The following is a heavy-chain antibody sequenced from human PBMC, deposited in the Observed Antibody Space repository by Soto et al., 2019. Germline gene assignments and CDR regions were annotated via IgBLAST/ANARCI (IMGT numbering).Heavy chain of an antibody. Sequence: PGGSLRLSCAASGFTFSSYSMNWVRQAPGKGLEWVSYISSISSTLYYADSVKGRFTISRDNANNSLYLQMNSLRAEDTALYYCARVKSLVATRQFPFDYWGQGTLVTVSS. V-gene: IGHV3-48*01. CDR1: GFTFSSYS. D-gene: IGHD5-12*01. CDR2: ISSISSTL. CDR3: ARVKSLVATRQFPFDY. J-gene: IGHJ4*02.